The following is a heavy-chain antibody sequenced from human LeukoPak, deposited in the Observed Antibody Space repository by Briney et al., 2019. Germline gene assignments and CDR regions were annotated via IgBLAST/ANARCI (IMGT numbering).Heavy chain of an antibody. Sequence: GGSLRLSCAAPGFTFSSHGMSWVRQAPGKGLEWVSTISGSGDYTYYADSVKGRFTISRDNSKNTLYLQMNSLRAEDTAVYYCAKSVFDSSGDPYMDVWGKGTTVTISS. J-gene: IGHJ6*03. CDR2: ISGSGDYT. CDR1: GFTFSSHG. D-gene: IGHD3-22*01. CDR3: AKSVFDSSGDPYMDV. V-gene: IGHV3-23*01.